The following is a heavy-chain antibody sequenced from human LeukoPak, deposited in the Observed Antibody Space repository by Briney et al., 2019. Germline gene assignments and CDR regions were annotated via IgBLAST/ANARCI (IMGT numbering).Heavy chain of an antibody. Sequence: ASVKVSCKAFGGSFSSEAISWVRQAPGQGLEWMGIINPSGGSTSYAQKFQGRVTMTRDTSTSTVYMELSSLRSEDTAVYYCARGYYDILTGYYRYYFDYWGQGTLVTVSS. V-gene: IGHV1-46*01. D-gene: IGHD3-9*01. CDR3: ARGYYDILTGYYRYYFDY. J-gene: IGHJ4*02. CDR1: GGSFSSEA. CDR2: INPSGGST.